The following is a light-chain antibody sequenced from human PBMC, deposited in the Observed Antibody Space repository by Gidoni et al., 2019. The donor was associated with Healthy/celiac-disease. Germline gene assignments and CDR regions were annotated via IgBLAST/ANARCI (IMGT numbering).Light chain of an antibody. J-gene: IGKJ3*01. Sequence: EIVLTQSPATLSLSPGERATLSCRASQSVSSYFDWYQQNPGQAPRLLIYDASNRATGIPARFSGSGSGTDFTLTISSLEPEDFAVYYCQQRSNWPPLFTFGPGTKVDIK. CDR2: DAS. CDR1: QSVSSY. CDR3: QQRSNWPPLFT. V-gene: IGKV3-11*01.